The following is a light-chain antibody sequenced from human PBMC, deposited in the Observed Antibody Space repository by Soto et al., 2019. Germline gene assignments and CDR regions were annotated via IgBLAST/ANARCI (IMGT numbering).Light chain of an antibody. CDR2: RDN. V-gene: IGLV1-47*01. J-gene: IGLJ1*01. CDR3: AAWDDTVRSYV. Sequence: QAVVTQPPSVSGTPGQRVTISCSGGISNIGTNYVHWFQQLPGTAPKVLSNRDNQRPSGVPDRFSGSKSGTSASLAISGLQSEYEAEYYCAAWDDTVRSYVFGTGTKVTVL. CDR1: ISNIGTNY.